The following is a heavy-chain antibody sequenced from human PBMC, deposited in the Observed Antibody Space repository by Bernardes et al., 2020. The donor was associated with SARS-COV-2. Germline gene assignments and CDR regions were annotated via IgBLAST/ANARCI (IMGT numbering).Heavy chain of an antibody. CDR2: ISDSGDTT. Sequence: GGSLRLSCSASGFTFSSYGMSWVRQAPGKGLEWVSAISDSGDTTYYADSVRVRFTISRDNSKETLYLQMNTLRAEDTAVYYCAKDLRVSPPRDYYYGMDVWGQGTTVTVSS. V-gene: IGHV3-23*01. J-gene: IGHJ6*02. CDR3: AKDLRVSPPRDYYYGMDV. CDR1: GFTFSSYG.